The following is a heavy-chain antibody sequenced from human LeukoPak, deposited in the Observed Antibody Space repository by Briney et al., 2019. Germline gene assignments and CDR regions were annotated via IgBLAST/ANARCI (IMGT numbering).Heavy chain of an antibody. D-gene: IGHD1-14*01. J-gene: IGHJ4*02. V-gene: IGHV3-74*01. CDR3: ARSNQADDY. CDR2: INPGGSSI. CDR1: GFTFSSYW. Sequence: PGGPLRLSCAASGFTFSSYWMHWVRQVPGKGLVWVARINPGGSSITYADSVKGRFTISRDNAKNTLYLQMDSLRAEDTGVYYFARSNQADDYWGQGTLVTVSS.